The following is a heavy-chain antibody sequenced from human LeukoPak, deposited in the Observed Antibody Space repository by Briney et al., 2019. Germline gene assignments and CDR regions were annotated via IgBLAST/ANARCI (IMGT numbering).Heavy chain of an antibody. CDR3: ARESRLGFIGSSGYYIDY. Sequence: SETLSLTCAVSGGSISSGGYSWSWIRQPPGKGLEWIGYIYHSGSTYYNPSLKSRVTISVDTSKNQFSLKLSSVAAADTAVYYCARESRLGFIGSSGYYIDYWGQGTLVTVSS. V-gene: IGHV4-30-2*05. CDR1: GGSISSGGYS. D-gene: IGHD3-22*01. J-gene: IGHJ4*02. CDR2: IYHSGST.